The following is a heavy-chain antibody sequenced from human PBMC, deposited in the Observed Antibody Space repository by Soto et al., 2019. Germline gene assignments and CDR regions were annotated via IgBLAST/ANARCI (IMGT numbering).Heavy chain of an antibody. D-gene: IGHD1-1*01. J-gene: IGHJ4*02. Sequence: LRPACAGYGLSFAASWMSWVRQAPGKGLEWVANIKEEGSSKYYVDSVKGRFTISRDNAKNSLYLQMNSLRAEDTALYYRASENRYVFDQSAQRTPVTVSS. CDR3: ASENRYVFDQ. CDR1: GLSFAASW. CDR2: IKEEGSSK. V-gene: IGHV3-7*03.